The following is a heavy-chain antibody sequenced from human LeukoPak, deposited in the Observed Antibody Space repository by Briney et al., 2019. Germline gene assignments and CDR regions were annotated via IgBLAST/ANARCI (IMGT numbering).Heavy chain of an antibody. CDR1: GYTFTGYY. J-gene: IGHJ4*02. CDR3: AREFLLWFGECGWENTPYFDY. CDR2: INPNSGVT. D-gene: IGHD3-10*01. V-gene: IGHV1-2*02. Sequence: GATVKVSCKASGYTFTGYYMHWVRQAPGQGLEWMGWINPNSGVTNYAQKLQGRVTMTRDTSISTAYMELSRLRSDDTAVYYCAREFLLWFGECGWENTPYFDYWGQGTLVTVSS.